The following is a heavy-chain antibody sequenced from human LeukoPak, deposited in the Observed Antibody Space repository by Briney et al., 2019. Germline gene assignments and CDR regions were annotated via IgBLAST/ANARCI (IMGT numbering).Heavy chain of an antibody. CDR2: INPSGGST. CDR1: GYTFTSYY. CDR3: ARDSTIGRPRSYYYYGMDV. V-gene: IGHV1-46*01. Sequence: ASVKVSCKASGYTFTSYYMHWVRQAPGQGLEWMGIINPSGGSTSYAQKFQGRVTMTRDTSTSTVYMELSSLRSEDTAVYYCARDSTIGRPRSYYYYGMDVWGQGTTVTVSS. J-gene: IGHJ6*02. D-gene: IGHD2/OR15-2a*01.